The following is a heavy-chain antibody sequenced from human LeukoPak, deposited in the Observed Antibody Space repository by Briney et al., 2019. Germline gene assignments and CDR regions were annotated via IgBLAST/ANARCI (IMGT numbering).Heavy chain of an antibody. J-gene: IGHJ4*02. V-gene: IGHV3-48*01. Sequence: GGSLRLSCAGSGFTFSSYNMNWVRQAPGKGLEWVSYISSSSSTIYYADSVKGRFTISRDNSKNTLYLQMNSLRAEDTAVYYCALAVEIYYFDYWGQGTLVTVSS. D-gene: IGHD6-19*01. CDR3: ALAVEIYYFDY. CDR1: GFTFSSYN. CDR2: ISSSSSTI.